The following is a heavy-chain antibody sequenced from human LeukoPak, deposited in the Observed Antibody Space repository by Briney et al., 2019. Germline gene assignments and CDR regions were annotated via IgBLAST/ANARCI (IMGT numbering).Heavy chain of an antibody. V-gene: IGHV3-48*04. Sequence: GGSLRLSCAASGFTFSSYSMNWVRQAPGKGLEWVSYISSSGSTIYYADSVKGRFTISRDNAKNSLYLQMNSLRAEDTAVYYCARELDDSSGYYAFDIWGQGTMVTVSS. D-gene: IGHD3-22*01. CDR1: GFTFSSYS. CDR2: ISSSGSTI. CDR3: ARELDDSSGYYAFDI. J-gene: IGHJ3*02.